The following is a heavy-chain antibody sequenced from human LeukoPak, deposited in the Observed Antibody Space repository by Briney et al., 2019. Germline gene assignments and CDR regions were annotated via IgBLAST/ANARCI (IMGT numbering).Heavy chain of an antibody. CDR2: INHSGST. CDR1: GGSFSGYY. D-gene: IGHD4-23*01. V-gene: IGHV4-34*01. Sequence: SGTLSLTCAVYGGSFSGYYWSWIRQPPGKGLEWIGEINHSGSTNYNPSLKSRVTISVDTSKNQSSLKLSSVTAADTAVYYCASSYGGNSGYWGQGTLVTVSS. J-gene: IGHJ4*02. CDR3: ASSYGGNSGY.